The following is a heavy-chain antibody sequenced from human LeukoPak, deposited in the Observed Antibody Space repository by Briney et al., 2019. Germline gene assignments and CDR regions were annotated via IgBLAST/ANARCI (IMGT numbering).Heavy chain of an antibody. CDR1: GYTFTPYL. V-gene: IGHV1-3*04. CDR3: ARDGGPFDY. J-gene: IGHJ4*02. D-gene: IGHD3-10*01. CDR2: INTGNGDT. Sequence: ASVKVSCKASGYTFTPYLIHWVRQAPGRGLEWMGWINTGNGDTKYSQEFQGRVTITRDTSASTSYMDLSSLRSEDTAVYYCARDGGPFDYWGQGTLVTVSS.